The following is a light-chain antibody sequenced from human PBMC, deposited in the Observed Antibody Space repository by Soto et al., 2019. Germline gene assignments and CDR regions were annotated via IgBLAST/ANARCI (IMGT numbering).Light chain of an antibody. CDR2: EGS. CDR3: CSYAGSSTSWV. V-gene: IGLV2-23*01. Sequence: QSALTQPACVSGSPGQSITISCTGTISDVGSYDLVSWYQQHPGKAPKLMIYEGSKRPSGVSSRFSGSKSGNTASLTISGLQAEDEADYYCCSYAGSSTSWVFGGGTKLTVL. CDR1: ISDVGSYDL. J-gene: IGLJ3*02.